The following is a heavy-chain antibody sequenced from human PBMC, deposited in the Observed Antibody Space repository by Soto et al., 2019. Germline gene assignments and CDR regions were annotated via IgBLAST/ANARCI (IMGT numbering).Heavy chain of an antibody. Sequence: GGSLRLSCAASGLPFNRNGMHWVRQAPGKGLEWVAVIWYDGSKEYYSDSVKGRFTISRDNSKNMLYLQMNSVRVEDTAVYFCARDRSAGNYFYYGMDVWGQGTTVTVSS. CDR1: GLPFNRNG. V-gene: IGHV3-33*01. J-gene: IGHJ6*02. CDR2: IWYDGSKE. CDR3: ARDRSAGNYFYYGMDV. D-gene: IGHD1-1*01.